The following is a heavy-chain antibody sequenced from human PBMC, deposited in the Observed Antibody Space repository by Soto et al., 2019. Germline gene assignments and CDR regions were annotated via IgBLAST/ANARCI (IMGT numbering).Heavy chain of an antibody. J-gene: IGHJ4*02. CDR2: IYYSGST. V-gene: IGHV4-31*03. CDR1: GGSISSGGYY. Sequence: PSETLSLTCTVSGGSISSGGYYWSWIRQHPGKGLEWIGYIYYSGSTYYNPSLKSRVTISVDTSKNQFSLKLSSVTAADTAVYYCASVKLVRDGYNLPDYWGQGTLVTVSS. D-gene: IGHD5-12*01. CDR3: ASVKLVRDGYNLPDY.